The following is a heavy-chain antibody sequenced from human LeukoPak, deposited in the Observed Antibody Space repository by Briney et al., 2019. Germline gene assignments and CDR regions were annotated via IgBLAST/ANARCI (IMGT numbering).Heavy chain of an antibody. D-gene: IGHD1-26*01. CDR1: GYTFTSYD. CDR3: ARGLSVGATPEEDY. J-gene: IGHJ4*02. CDR2: MNPNSGNT. Sequence: ASVKVSCKASGYTFTSYDINWVRQATGQGLEWMGWMNPNSGNTGYAQKFQGRVTMARNTSISTAYMELSSLRSEDTAVYYCARGLSVGATPEEDYWGQGTLVTVSS. V-gene: IGHV1-8*01.